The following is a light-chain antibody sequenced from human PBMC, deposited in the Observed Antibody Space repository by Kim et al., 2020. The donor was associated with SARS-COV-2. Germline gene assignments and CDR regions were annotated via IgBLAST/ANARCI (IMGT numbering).Light chain of an antibody. CDR1: SSDVGGYNY. CDR3: SSYTSSSTPWV. CDR2: DVS. V-gene: IGLV2-14*03. J-gene: IGLJ1*01. Sequence: SITNSCTGTSSDVGGYNYFSWYQQHPGKAPKLMIYDVSNRPSGVSNRFSGSKSGNTASLTISGLQAEDEADYYCSSYTSSSTPWVFGTGTKVTVL.